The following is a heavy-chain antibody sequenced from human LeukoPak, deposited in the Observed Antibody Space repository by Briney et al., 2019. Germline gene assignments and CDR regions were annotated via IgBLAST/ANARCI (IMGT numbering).Heavy chain of an antibody. CDR1: GFTFSSYA. CDR3: ANEEWYRFDY. Sequence: GGSLRLSCAASGFTFSSYAMSWVRQAPGKGLEWVSVISGSGGRTYYADSVKGRFTISRDNSKNTLYLQMNSLRAEDTALYYCANEEWYRFDYWGQGTLVTVPS. V-gene: IGHV3-23*01. D-gene: IGHD2-8*01. CDR2: ISGSGGRT. J-gene: IGHJ4*02.